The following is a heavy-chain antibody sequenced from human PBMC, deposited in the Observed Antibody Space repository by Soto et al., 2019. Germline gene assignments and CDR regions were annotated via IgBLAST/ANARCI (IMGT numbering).Heavy chain of an antibody. J-gene: IGHJ5*02. Sequence: GGSLRLSCAASGFTLSSYSMTWARKAPGKGLEWVSYISSSSSTIYYADSVKGRFTISRDNAKYSLYLQMYSLRDEDTAVYYCARDPCGGSCYFYPPWFDPWGQGTLVAVSS. V-gene: IGHV3-48*02. CDR1: GFTLSSYS. CDR3: ARDPCGGSCYFYPPWFDP. CDR2: ISSSSSTI. D-gene: IGHD2-15*01.